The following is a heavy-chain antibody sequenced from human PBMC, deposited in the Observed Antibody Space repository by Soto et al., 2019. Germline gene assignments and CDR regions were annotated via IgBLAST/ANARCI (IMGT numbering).Heavy chain of an antibody. V-gene: IGHV4-59*01. CDR2: VYNSGST. CDR3: ARRAVVAVTGSLDNWLDP. Sequence: PSGTTYLASTVSGGTITSYNWTGLRQPPGKALEWIGYVYNSGSTNYNPSLKSRVTISVDTSKNQFSLKVNSVTAADTAVYYCARRAVVAVTGSLDNWLDPWGQGILVTVSS. D-gene: IGHD2-21*01. CDR1: GGTITSYN. J-gene: IGHJ5*02.